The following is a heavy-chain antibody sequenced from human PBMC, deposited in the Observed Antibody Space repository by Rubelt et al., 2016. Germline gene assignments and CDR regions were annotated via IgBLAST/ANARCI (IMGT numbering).Heavy chain of an antibody. Sequence: QVQLVQSGAEVKKPGASVKVSCKASGYTFTSYAMHWVRQAPGHRLEWMGWINAGNGNKKYSQTFQGRVPITRDTSASTAYRELSSLRSEDTAVYYCAREDTTDRGWYDALDIWGQGTMVTVSS. CDR2: INAGNGNK. J-gene: IGHJ3*02. CDR3: AREDTTDRGWYDALDI. D-gene: IGHD6-19*01. CDR1: GYTFTSYA. V-gene: IGHV1-3*01.